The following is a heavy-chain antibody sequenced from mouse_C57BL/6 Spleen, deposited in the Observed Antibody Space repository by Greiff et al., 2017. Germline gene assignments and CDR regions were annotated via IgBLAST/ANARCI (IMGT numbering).Heavy chain of an antibody. D-gene: IGHD2-4*01. Sequence: QVQLKQPGAELVKPGASVKVSCKASGYTFTSYWMHWVKQRPGQGLEWIGRIHPSDSDTNYNQKFKGKATLTVDKSSSTAYMQLSSLTSEDSAVYYCAIGRAYYDYGYYAMDYWGQGTSVTVSS. CDR2: IHPSDSDT. CDR3: AIGRAYYDYGYYAMDY. CDR1: GYTFTSYW. J-gene: IGHJ4*01. V-gene: IGHV1-74*01.